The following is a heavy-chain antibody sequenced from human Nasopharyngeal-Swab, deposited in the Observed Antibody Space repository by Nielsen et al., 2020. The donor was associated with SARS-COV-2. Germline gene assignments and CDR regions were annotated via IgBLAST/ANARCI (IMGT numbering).Heavy chain of an antibody. Sequence: GESLKISCEASGFTFSSFHMNWVRQAPGKGLEWVAVVLYDGHDKYYADSVKSRFTISRDNAKNKVYLQMNSLRVEDTAVYYCVTIGSMGFDPWGQGTLVTVSS. J-gene: IGHJ5*02. D-gene: IGHD2-2*01. CDR3: VTIGSMGFDP. CDR2: VLYDGHDK. V-gene: IGHV3-30-3*01. CDR1: GFTFSSFH.